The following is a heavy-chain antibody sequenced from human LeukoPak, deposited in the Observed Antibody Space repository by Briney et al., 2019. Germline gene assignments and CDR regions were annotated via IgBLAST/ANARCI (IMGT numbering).Heavy chain of an antibody. CDR3: ARAGGGYTNGYWFHP. CDR1: GGTISSYY. V-gene: IGHV4-59*01. CDR2: IYYTGRT. J-gene: IGHJ5*02. D-gene: IGHD5-18*01. Sequence: SETLSLTCTVSGGTISSYYCSWIRQTPGKGLEWSGYIYYTGRTYYNPSLKSRATISVDTSKNQFSLKLSSVTAADTAVYYCARAGGGYTNGYWFHPWGQGTLVTVSS.